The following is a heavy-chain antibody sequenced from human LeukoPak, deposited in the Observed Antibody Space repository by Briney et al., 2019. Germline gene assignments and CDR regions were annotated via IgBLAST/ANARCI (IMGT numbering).Heavy chain of an antibody. D-gene: IGHD2-2*01. Sequence: SETLSLTCTVSGGSISSYYWNWIRQPPGKGLEWIGYIYYSGSTNYNPSLKSRVTISVDTSKNQLSLKLSSVTAADTAVYYCARKAPAFDYWGQGTLVTVSS. CDR2: IYYSGST. CDR3: ARKAPAFDY. J-gene: IGHJ4*02. CDR1: GGSISSYY. V-gene: IGHV4-59*01.